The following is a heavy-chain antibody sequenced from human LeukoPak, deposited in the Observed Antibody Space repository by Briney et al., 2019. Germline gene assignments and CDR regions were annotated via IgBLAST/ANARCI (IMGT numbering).Heavy chain of an antibody. Sequence: AGGSLRLSCAASGFTFDDYGMSWVRQAPGKGLEWVSGINWNGGSTGYADSVKGRFTISRDNAKNTLFLQMNSLRAEDTAVYYCAVRYSGSWYLFDYWGQGTLVTVSS. CDR3: AVRYSGSWYLFDY. CDR2: INWNGGST. CDR1: GFTFDDYG. J-gene: IGHJ4*02. D-gene: IGHD6-13*01. V-gene: IGHV3-20*04.